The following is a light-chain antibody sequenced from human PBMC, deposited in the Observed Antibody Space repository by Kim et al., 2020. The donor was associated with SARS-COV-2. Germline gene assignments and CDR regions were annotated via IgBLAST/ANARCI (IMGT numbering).Light chain of an antibody. CDR2: DAS. CDR3: QQRSNWPPIFT. Sequence: PGKRSTRSCRASQSVSSYLAWYQQKPGQAPRLLIYDASNRATGIPARFSGSGSGTDFTLTISSLEPEDFAVYYCQQRSNWPPIFTFGPGTKVDIK. CDR1: QSVSSY. V-gene: IGKV3-11*01. J-gene: IGKJ3*01.